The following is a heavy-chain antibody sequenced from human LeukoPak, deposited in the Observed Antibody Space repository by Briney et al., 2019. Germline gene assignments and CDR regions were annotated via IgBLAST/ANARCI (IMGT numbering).Heavy chain of an antibody. CDR3: ARTRRDYFDY. CDR1: GGSISSGDYY. V-gene: IGHV4-30-4*08. J-gene: IGHJ4*02. Sequence: SETLSLPCTVSGGSISSGDYYWSWIRQPPGKGLEWIGYIYYSGSTYYNPSLKSRVTISVDTSKNQFSLKLSSVTAADTAVYYCARTRRDYFDYWGQGTLVTVSS. CDR2: IYYSGST.